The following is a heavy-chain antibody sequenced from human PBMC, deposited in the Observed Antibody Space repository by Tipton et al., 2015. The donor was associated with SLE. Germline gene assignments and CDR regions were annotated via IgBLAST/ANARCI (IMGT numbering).Heavy chain of an antibody. Sequence: TLSLTCTVSGGSISSYYWSWIRQPPGKGLEWIVCIYYSGSTNYNPSLKSRVTISVDTSKNQFSLELSSVTAADTAVYYCVGEGIVVGAFDIWGQGTMVTVSS. CDR2: IYYSGST. D-gene: IGHD2-15*01. CDR3: VGEGIVVGAFDI. CDR1: GGSISSYY. J-gene: IGHJ3*02. V-gene: IGHV4-59*01.